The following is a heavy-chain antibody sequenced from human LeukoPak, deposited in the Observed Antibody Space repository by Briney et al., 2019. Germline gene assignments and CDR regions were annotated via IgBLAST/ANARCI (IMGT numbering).Heavy chain of an antibody. CDR3: ARGYCSGGSCYYPFYYYCGMDV. V-gene: IGHV1-8*01. Sequence: ASVKVSCKASGYTFTSYDINWVRQATGQGLEWMGWMNPNSGNTGYAQKFQGRVTMTRNTSISTAYMELSSLRSEDTAVYYCARGYCSGGSCYYPFYYYCGMDVWGQGTTVTVSS. J-gene: IGHJ6*02. D-gene: IGHD2-15*01. CDR2: MNPNSGNT. CDR1: GYTFTSYD.